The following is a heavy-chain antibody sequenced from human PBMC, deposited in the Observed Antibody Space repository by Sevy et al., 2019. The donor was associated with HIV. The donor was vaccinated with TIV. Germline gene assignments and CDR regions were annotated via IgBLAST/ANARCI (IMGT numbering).Heavy chain of an antibody. CDR1: GGSFSGYY. J-gene: IGHJ5*02. D-gene: IGHD3-3*01. Sequence: SETLSLTCAVYGGSFSGYYWSWIRQPPGKGLEWIGEINHSGSTNYNPSLKSRVTISVDTSKNQFSLKLSSVTAADTAVYYCARGHYDFWSGYYLVKDNWFDPWGQGTLVTVSS. CDR2: INHSGST. V-gene: IGHV4-34*01. CDR3: ARGHYDFWSGYYLVKDNWFDP.